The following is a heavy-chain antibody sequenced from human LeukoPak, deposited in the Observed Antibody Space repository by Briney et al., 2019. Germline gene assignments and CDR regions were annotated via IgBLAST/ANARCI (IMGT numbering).Heavy chain of an antibody. Sequence: SETLSLTRTVSGGSISSSNYYWAWVRQPRGKGLEWIVTIYYTGSTYYNPSLKSRFTISVNTSKNQFSLKLSSVTAADTAVYYCAFMVRGVRARYYFDYWGQGTLVTVSS. J-gene: IGHJ4*02. CDR2: IYYTGST. V-gene: IGHV4-39*07. CDR3: AFMVRGVRARYYFDY. CDR1: GGSISSSNYY. D-gene: IGHD3-10*01.